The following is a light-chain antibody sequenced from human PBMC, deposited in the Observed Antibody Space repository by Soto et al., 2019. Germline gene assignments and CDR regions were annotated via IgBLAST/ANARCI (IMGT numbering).Light chain of an antibody. CDR1: QSVSSN. CDR2: GAS. V-gene: IGKV3-15*01. Sequence: EIVMTQSPATLSVSPGERATLSCRASQSVSSNLAWYQQKPGQAPRLLIYGASTMATGIPARFSGSGSGTEFTLTISSLQSEDFAVYYCQQYNNWPPYTFGQWTKLEIK. J-gene: IGKJ2*01. CDR3: QQYNNWPPYT.